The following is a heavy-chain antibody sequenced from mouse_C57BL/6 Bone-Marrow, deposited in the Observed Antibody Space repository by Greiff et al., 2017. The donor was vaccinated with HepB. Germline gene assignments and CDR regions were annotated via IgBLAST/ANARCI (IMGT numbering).Heavy chain of an antibody. D-gene: IGHD2-1*01. CDR2: IYPRSGNT. J-gene: IGHJ2*01. Sequence: QVQLQQSGAELARPGASVKLSCKASGYTFTSYGISWVKLRTGQGLEWIGEIYPRSGNTYYNEKFEGKATLTADKSSSTAYMELRSLTSEDSAVYFCATLYPFDYWGQGTTLTVSS. CDR3: ATLYPFDY. V-gene: IGHV1-81*01. CDR1: GYTFTSYG.